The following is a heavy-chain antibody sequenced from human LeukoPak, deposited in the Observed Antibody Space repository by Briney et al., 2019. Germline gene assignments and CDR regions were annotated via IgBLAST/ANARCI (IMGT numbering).Heavy chain of an antibody. CDR3: ARAHSYYDSSGYYFDY. CDR2: IYSGGST. V-gene: IGHV3-53*01. D-gene: IGHD3-22*01. Sequence: PGGSLRLSCAASGFTVSSNYMSWVRQAPGKGLEWVSVIYSGGSTYYADSVKGRFTISRDNSKNTLYLQMNSLRAEDTAVYYCARAHSYYDSSGYYFDYWGQGTLVTVSS. J-gene: IGHJ4*02. CDR1: GFTVSSNY.